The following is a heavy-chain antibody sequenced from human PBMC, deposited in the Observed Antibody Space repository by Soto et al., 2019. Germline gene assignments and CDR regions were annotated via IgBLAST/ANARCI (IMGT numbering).Heavy chain of an antibody. Sequence: EVQLVESGGGLVKPGGSLRLSCAASGFTFTNAWMNWVRQAPGKGLESIGRIKNKTDGGTTDYTAPVKGRFIISRDDSKNTLFLQMSSLQIEDTAVYYCVTDRLVWGQGTLVTVFS. CDR1: GFTFTNAW. D-gene: IGHD2-2*01. J-gene: IGHJ4*02. CDR2: IKNKTDGGTT. CDR3: VTDRLV. V-gene: IGHV3-15*01.